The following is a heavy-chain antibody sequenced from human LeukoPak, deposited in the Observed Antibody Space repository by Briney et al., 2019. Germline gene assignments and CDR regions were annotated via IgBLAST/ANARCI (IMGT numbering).Heavy chain of an antibody. CDR3: ATAGWDY. V-gene: IGHV3-48*02. J-gene: IGHJ4*02. Sequence: GGSLRLSCAASGFTFSSSGMNWVRQAPGKGLEWVSYISTSSSTIYYADSVKGRFTISRDNAKNSLYLQINSLRDEDTAVYYCATAGWDYWGQGTLVTVSS. CDR1: GFTFSSSG. CDR2: ISTSSSTI.